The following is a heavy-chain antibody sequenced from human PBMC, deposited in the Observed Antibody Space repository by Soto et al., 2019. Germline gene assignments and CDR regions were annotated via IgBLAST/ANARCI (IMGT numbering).Heavy chain of an antibody. D-gene: IGHD3-3*01. J-gene: IGHJ4*02. CDR1: GGSISSGGYS. V-gene: IGHV4-30-2*01. CDR3: ARAGDFGYLDY. Sequence: SETLSLTCAVSGGSISSGGYSWSWIRQPPGKGLEWIGYIYHSGSTYYNPSLKSRVTISVDRSKNQFSPKLSSVTAADTAVYYCARAGDFGYLDYWGQGTLVTVSS. CDR2: IYHSGST.